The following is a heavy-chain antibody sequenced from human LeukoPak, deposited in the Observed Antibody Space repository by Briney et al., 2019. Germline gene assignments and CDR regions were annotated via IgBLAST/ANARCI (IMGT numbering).Heavy chain of an antibody. D-gene: IGHD3-10*01. J-gene: IGHJ4*02. CDR1: GGSFSGYY. CDR2: INHSGST. Sequence: PSETLSLTCAVYGGSFSGYYWSWIRQPPGKGLEWIGEINHSGSTNYNPSLKSRVTISVDTSKNQFSLKLSSVTAADTAVYYCASLWFGESHFDYWGQGTLVTVSS. CDR3: ASLWFGESHFDY. V-gene: IGHV4-34*01.